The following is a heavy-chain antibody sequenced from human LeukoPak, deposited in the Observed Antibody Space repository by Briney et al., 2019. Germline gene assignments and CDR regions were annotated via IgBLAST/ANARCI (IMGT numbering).Heavy chain of an antibody. CDR1: GFTFSSYA. D-gene: IGHD2-2*01. J-gene: IGHJ4*02. CDR3: ARSIVVVPAAIGGLFDY. CDR2: ISYDGSNK. Sequence: GGSLRLSCAASGFTFSSYAMHWVRQAPGKGLEWVAVISYDGSNKYYADSVKGRFTISRDSSKNTLYLQMNSLRAEDTAVYYCARSIVVVPAAIGGLFDYWGQGTLVTVSS. V-gene: IGHV3-30-3*01.